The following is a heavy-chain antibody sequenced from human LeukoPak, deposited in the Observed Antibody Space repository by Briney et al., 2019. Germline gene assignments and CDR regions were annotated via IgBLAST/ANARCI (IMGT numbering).Heavy chain of an antibody. J-gene: IGHJ3*02. D-gene: IGHD3-16*02. Sequence: ASVKVSCKASGYTFTSYYMHWVRQAPGQGLEWMGIINPSGGSTSYAQKFQGRVTMTRDTSTCTVYMELSSLRSEDTAVYYCARVLRDYVWGSYRHGGAFDIWGQGTMVTVSS. CDR1: GYTFTSYY. CDR3: ARVLRDYVWGSYRHGGAFDI. CDR2: INPSGGST. V-gene: IGHV1-46*03.